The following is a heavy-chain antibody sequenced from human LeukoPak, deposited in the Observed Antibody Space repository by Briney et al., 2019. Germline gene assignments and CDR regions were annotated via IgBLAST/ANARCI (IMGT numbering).Heavy chain of an antibody. V-gene: IGHV4-4*07. D-gene: IGHD2-15*01. CDR3: ARDSWSTRVVSWFDP. Sequence: SETLSLTCTVSGGSVSSYYWSWIRQPAGKGLEWIGRIYTSGSTNYNPSLKSRVTMSVDTSKNQFSLKLSSVTAADTAVYYCARDSWSTRVVSWFDPWGQGTLVTVSS. CDR1: GGSVSSYY. J-gene: IGHJ5*02. CDR2: IYTSGST.